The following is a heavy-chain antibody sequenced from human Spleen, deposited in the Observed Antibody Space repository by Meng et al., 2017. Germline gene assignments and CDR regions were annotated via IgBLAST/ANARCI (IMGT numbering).Heavy chain of an antibody. D-gene: IGHD6-19*01. CDR1: GFSFSSYS. V-gene: IGHV3-21*01. J-gene: IGHJ3*02. CDR2: ISAAGSYI. CDR3: ARHRSSGWYKDDAFDI. Sequence: GESLKISCAASGFSFSSYSMRWVRHAPGKGLEWVSSISAAGSYIYYADSVKGRFTISRDNAKSSLFLHMYSLRAEDTAVYYCARHRSSGWYKDDAFDIWGQGTMVTVSS.